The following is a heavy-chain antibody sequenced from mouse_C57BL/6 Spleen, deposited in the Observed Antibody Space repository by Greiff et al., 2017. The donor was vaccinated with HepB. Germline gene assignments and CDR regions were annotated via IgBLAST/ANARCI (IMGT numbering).Heavy chain of an antibody. D-gene: IGHD3-3*01. Sequence: QVQLKQPGAELVKPGASVKMSCKASGYTFTSYWITWVKQRPGQGLEWIGDIYPGSGSTNYNEKFKSKATLTVDTSSSTAYMQLSSLTSEDSAVYYCARGRGQPAGGFAYWGQGTLVTVSA. J-gene: IGHJ3*01. CDR3: ARGRGQPAGGFAY. CDR1: GYTFTSYW. CDR2: IYPGSGST. V-gene: IGHV1-55*01.